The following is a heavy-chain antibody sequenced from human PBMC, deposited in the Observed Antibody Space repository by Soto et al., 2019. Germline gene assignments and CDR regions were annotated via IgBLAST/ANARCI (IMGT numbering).Heavy chain of an antibody. CDR2: ISAYNGNT. J-gene: IGHJ6*01. V-gene: IGHV1-18*01. CDR3: ARTVGISICVVVTPPDV. CDR1: GYTFTSYG. Sequence: QVQLVQSGAEVKNPGASVKVSCTASGYTFTSYGISWVRQAPGQGLEWMGWISAYNGNTNYAQKLQGRVTMTTDTSTSTAYMELRSPSSDDTAVYYCARTVGISICVVVTPPDVWGQGTTVTVSS. D-gene: IGHD3-3*01.